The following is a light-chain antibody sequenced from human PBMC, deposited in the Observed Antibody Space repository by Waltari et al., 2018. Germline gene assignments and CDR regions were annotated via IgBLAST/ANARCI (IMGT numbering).Light chain of an antibody. CDR3: SSYVSSDTLEL. CDR1: SSDGGGYNY. J-gene: IGLJ2*01. V-gene: IGLV2-14*03. Sequence: HSALTQPASVSGSPGQSITITCTGTSSDGGGYNYVSWYQQHPGKAPKLMIFDVSNRPSGVSSRFSGSKSGNTASLTISGLQAEDEADYYCSSYVSSDTLELFGGGTSLTVL. CDR2: DVS.